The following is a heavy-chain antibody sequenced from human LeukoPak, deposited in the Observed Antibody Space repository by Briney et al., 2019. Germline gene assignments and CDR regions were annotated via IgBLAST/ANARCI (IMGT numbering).Heavy chain of an antibody. V-gene: IGHV3-30-3*01. CDR1: GFTFSSYA. J-gene: IGHJ4*02. Sequence: GGSLRLSCAASGFTFSSYAMHWVRQAPGKGLEWVAVISYDGSNKYYADSVKGRFTISRDNSKNTLYLQMNSLRAEDTAVYYCARDVVESAVAGTVSGGFDYWGQGTLVTVSS. CDR2: ISYDGSNK. CDR3: ARDVVESAVAGTVSGGFDY. D-gene: IGHD6-19*01.